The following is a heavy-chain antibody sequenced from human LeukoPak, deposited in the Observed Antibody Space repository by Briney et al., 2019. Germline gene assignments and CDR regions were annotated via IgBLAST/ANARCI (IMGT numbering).Heavy chain of an antibody. CDR2: IYYSGST. D-gene: IGHD5-18*01. CDR3: ARVRGPWIQLWLFDY. Sequence: SETLSLTCTVSGGSISSYYWSWIRQPPGKGLEWIGYIYYSGSTNYNPSLKSRVTISVDTSKNQFSLKLSSVTAADTAVYYCARVRGPWIQLWLFDYWGQGTLVTVSS. J-gene: IGHJ4*02. V-gene: IGHV4-59*01. CDR1: GGSISSYY.